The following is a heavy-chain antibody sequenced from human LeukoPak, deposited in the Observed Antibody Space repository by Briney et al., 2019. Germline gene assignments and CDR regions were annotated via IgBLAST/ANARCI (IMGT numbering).Heavy chain of an antibody. J-gene: IGHJ5*02. CDR2: INPNSGGT. V-gene: IGHV1-2*02. D-gene: IGHD3-3*01. CDR1: GYTFTGYY. Sequence: ASVKVSCKASGYTFTGYYMHWVRQAPGQGLEWMGWINPNSGGTNYAQKFQGRVTMTRDTSISTAYMELSRLRSDDTAVYYCARDSEYDFWSGPNWFDPWGQGTLVTVSS. CDR3: ARDSEYDFWSGPNWFDP.